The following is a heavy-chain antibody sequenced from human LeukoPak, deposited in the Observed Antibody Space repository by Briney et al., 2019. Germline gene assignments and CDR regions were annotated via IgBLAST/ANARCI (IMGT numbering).Heavy chain of an antibody. CDR3: ARGPNSNWSGLDF. V-gene: IGHV3-74*01. CDR2: ISPTGSTT. CDR1: GFSFSGHW. Sequence: GGSLRLSCTASGFSFSGHWMHWARQLPGKGLVWVSRISPTGSTTSYADSVKGRFTVSRDNAKNTLYLQVNNLRAEDSAVYYCARGPNSNWSGLDFWGQGTLLTVSS. D-gene: IGHD6-6*01. J-gene: IGHJ4*02.